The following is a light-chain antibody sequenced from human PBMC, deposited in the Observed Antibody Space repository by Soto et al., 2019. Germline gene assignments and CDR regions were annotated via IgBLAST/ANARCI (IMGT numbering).Light chain of an antibody. CDR3: GSWDSSLSAYV. CDR2: DDN. CDR1: IPNIGGNS. Sequence: QSALTQPPSVSAAPGQKVTISCSGSIPNIGGNSVSWYQQLPGTAPKLLIYDDNKRPSGIPDRFSGSKSGTSATLGITGFQTGEEADYYCGSWDSSLSAYVFGTGTKLTVL. J-gene: IGLJ1*01. V-gene: IGLV1-51*01.